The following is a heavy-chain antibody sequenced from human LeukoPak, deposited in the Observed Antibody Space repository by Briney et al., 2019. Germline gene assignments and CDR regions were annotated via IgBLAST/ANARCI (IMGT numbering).Heavy chain of an antibody. D-gene: IGHD2-2*01. V-gene: IGHV1-69*05. CDR2: IIPIFGTA. Sequence: ASVKVSCKASGGTFSSYAISWVRQAPGQGLEWMGGIIPIFGTANYAQKFQGRVTITTDESTSTAYMELSGLRSEDTAVYYCARDRSLPAASYFDYWGQGTLVTVSS. J-gene: IGHJ4*02. CDR3: ARDRSLPAASYFDY. CDR1: GGTFSSYA.